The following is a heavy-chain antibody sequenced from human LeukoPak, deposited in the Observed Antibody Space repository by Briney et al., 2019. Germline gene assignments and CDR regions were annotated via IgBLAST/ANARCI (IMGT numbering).Heavy chain of an antibody. Sequence: GESLKISCKGSGYIFTSYWIGWVRQLPGKGLEWMGIIYPGDSDTRYNPSFQGQVTISVDKSISTAYLQWSSLKASDTAMYYCARRNGYNHFDYWGQGTLVTVSS. CDR2: IYPGDSDT. D-gene: IGHD5-24*01. CDR1: GYIFTSYW. V-gene: IGHV5-51*01. J-gene: IGHJ4*02. CDR3: ARRNGYNHFDY.